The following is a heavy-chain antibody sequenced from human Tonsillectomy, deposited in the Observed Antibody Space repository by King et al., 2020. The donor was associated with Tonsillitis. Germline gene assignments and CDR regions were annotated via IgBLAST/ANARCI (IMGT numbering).Heavy chain of an antibody. CDR2: ISGSGGNT. V-gene: IGHV3-23*04. J-gene: IGHJ4*02. CDR1: RFTFSTYA. D-gene: IGHD2-15*01. Sequence: VQLVESGGGLVQPGGSLRLSCVASRFTFSTYAMSWVRQAPGKGLEWVSTISGSGGNTYYADSVKGRFTISRDNSKNTLYLQMNSLRAEDTAIYYCAKVFFGGYCSGGSCHPGVVLGNHLDYWGQGTLVTVSS. CDR3: AKVFFGGYCSGGSCHPGVVLGNHLDY.